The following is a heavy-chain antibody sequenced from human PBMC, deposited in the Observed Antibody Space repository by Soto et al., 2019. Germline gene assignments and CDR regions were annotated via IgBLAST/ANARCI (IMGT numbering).Heavy chain of an antibody. CDR2: IYYSGST. Sequence: LEMQSVSWTVSGGSSSSSSDYRGWIRQTPGKGLEWIGSIYYSGSTSYNPSLKSRVTISVDTSKNQFSLKLSSVTAADTAVYYRARHGIVVVAATNRPFDYWGQGTLVTVSS. CDR3: ARHGIVVVAATNRPFDY. CDR1: GGSSSSSSDY. J-gene: IGHJ4*02. D-gene: IGHD2-15*01. V-gene: IGHV4-39*01.